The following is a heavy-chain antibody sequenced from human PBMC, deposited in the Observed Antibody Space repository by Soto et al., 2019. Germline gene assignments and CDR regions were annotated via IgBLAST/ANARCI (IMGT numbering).Heavy chain of an antibody. D-gene: IGHD5-12*01. V-gene: IGHV3-53*04. CDR1: GFIVSSNY. Sequence: GGSLRLSCAASGFIVSSNYMNWVRQAPGKGLEWVSVIYSGGSTYYADSVKGRFAISRHTSKNTVDLQMNSLRAEDTAVYYCARGSSGYGYDTFDRWGQGTMVTVSS. CDR2: IYSGGST. CDR3: ARGSSGYGYDTFDR. J-gene: IGHJ3*02.